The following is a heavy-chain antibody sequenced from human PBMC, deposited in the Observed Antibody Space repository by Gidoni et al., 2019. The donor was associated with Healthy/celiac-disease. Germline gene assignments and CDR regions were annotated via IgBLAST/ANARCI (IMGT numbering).Heavy chain of an antibody. J-gene: IGHJ4*02. CDR2: ISYEGSKK. D-gene: IGHD6-19*01. Sequence: QVQLVESGGGVVQPGRSMRLSCADSGFTFSSYGMHWVRQAPGKGLEWVAVISYEGSKKYYADSVKGRLTISRDNSKNTLDLQMNSLRAEDTAVYYCAKDQGYSSGWYDYWGQGTLVTVSS. V-gene: IGHV3-30*18. CDR3: AKDQGYSSGWYDY. CDR1: GFTFSSYG.